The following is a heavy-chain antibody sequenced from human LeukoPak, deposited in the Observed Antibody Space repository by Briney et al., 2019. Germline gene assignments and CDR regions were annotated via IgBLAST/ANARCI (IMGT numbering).Heavy chain of an antibody. CDR3: ARDRAIVVVIARGIDY. Sequence: PSETLSLTCTVSGYSISSGYYWGWIRQPPGKGLEWIGSIYHSGSTYYNPSLKSRVTISVDTSKNQFSLKLSSVTAADTAVYHCARDRAIVVVIARGIDYWGQGTLVTVSS. D-gene: IGHD2-21*01. CDR2: IYHSGST. V-gene: IGHV4-38-2*02. J-gene: IGHJ4*02. CDR1: GYSISSGYY.